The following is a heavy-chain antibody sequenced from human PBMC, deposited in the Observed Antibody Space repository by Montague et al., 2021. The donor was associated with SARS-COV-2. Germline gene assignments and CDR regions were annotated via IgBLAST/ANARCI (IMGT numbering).Heavy chain of an antibody. V-gene: IGHV4-31*03. J-gene: IGHJ6*02. D-gene: IGHD2-2*01. Sequence: TLSLTCTVSGGSISRGGYYWGWIRQHPGKGLELIGYMYYSGSTYYNPSLKSRVTISVDTSKNQFSLKLSSVTAADTAVYYCAREPRVGQLLSIYYYGMDVRGQGTTVTVSS. CDR3: AREPRVGQLLSIYYYGMDV. CDR2: MYYSGST. CDR1: GGSISRGGYY.